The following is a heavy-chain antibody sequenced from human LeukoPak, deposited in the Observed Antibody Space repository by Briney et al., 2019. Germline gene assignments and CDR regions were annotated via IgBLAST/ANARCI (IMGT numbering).Heavy chain of an antibody. CDR1: GFTVSSNY. CDR3: ASSTNRGIVGAAGDAFDI. J-gene: IGHJ3*02. D-gene: IGHD1-26*01. Sequence: AGSLRLSCAASGFTVSSNYMSWVRQAPGKGLEWVSVIYSGGSTYYADSVKGRFTISRDNTKNTLYLQMDTLRAEDTAVYYCASSTNRGIVGAAGDAFDIWGQGTMVTVSS. V-gene: IGHV3-53*01. CDR2: IYSGGST.